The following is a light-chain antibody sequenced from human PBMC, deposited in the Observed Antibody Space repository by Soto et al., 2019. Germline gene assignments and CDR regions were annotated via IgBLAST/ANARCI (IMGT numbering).Light chain of an antibody. CDR3: NSYTSTSARV. J-gene: IGLJ3*02. V-gene: IGLV2-14*01. CDR1: SSDVGGYNF. CDR2: EVS. Sequence: ALTQPASVSGSPGQSITISCTGTSSDVGGYNFVSWYQQHPGKAPKLIIYEVSHRPSGVSNRFSGSKSGNTASLTISGLQAEDEADYYCNSYTSTSARVFGGGTKVTVL.